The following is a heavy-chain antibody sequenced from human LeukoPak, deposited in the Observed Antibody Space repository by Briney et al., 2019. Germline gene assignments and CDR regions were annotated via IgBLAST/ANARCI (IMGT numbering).Heavy chain of an antibody. CDR1: GYTFTGYY. CDR2: INPNSGGT. Sequence: ASVKVSCKASGYTFTGYYMHWVRQAPGQGLECMGWINPNSGGTNYAQKFQGRVTMTRDTSISTAYMELSRLRSDDTAVYYCARYATVTTSRQDAFDIWGQGTMVTVSS. CDR3: ARYATVTTSRQDAFDI. V-gene: IGHV1-2*02. J-gene: IGHJ3*02. D-gene: IGHD4-17*01.